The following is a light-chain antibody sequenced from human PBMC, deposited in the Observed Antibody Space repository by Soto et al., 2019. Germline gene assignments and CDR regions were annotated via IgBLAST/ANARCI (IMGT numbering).Light chain of an antibody. Sequence: EIVMTQSPATLSVSPGERATLSCRASQSVSSNLAWYQQKPGQAPRLLIYGASTRATGIPARFSGSGSGTEFTLTISSLQSEDFAVYYCQQYSNWPPITFGQGTKVGIK. CDR2: GAS. CDR3: QQYSNWPPIT. J-gene: IGKJ1*01. V-gene: IGKV3-15*01. CDR1: QSVSSN.